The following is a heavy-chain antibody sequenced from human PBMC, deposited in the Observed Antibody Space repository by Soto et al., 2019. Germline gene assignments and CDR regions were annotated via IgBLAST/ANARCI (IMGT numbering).Heavy chain of an antibody. J-gene: IGHJ4*02. Sequence: QVQLVQSGAEVKKPGSSVKVSCKASGGTFSSYSISWVRQAPGQGLEWMGRIIPILGIANYAQKFHGRVTITADKSTSTAYMELSSLRSEDTAVYYCARDCSSTSCPRTCYWGQGTLVTVSS. CDR3: ARDCSSTSCPRTCY. V-gene: IGHV1-69*08. CDR2: IIPILGIA. D-gene: IGHD2-2*01. CDR1: GGTFSSYS.